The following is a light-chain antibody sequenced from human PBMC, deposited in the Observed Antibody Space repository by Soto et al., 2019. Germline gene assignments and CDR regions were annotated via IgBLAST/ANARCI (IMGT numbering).Light chain of an antibody. J-gene: IGKJ5*01. Sequence: EIVLTQSPGTLSVSAGERATLSCRASQSVSISYLAWYQQKPGQAPRLLIYGASSRATGIPPRFSGSGSGTDFTLTISSLQNEDSAVYYCQRRHMWPITFGQGTRLEIK. CDR1: QSVSISY. CDR2: GAS. V-gene: IGKV3-20*01. CDR3: QRRHMWPIT.